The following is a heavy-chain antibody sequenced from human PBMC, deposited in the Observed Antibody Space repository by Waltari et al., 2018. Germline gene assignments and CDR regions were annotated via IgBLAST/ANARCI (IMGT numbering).Heavy chain of an antibody. CDR3: ARDEVRGVHDYYYGMDV. D-gene: IGHD3-10*01. Sequence: QVQLVQSGAEVKKPGSSVKVSCKASGGTFSSYAISWVRQAPGQGLEWMGGLMPSSGTANDAKKCQGRGTITADESTSTAYMELSSLRSEDTAVYYCARDEVRGVHDYYYGMDVWGQGTTVTVSS. J-gene: IGHJ6*02. CDR2: LMPSSGTA. CDR1: GGTFSSYA. V-gene: IGHV1-69*01.